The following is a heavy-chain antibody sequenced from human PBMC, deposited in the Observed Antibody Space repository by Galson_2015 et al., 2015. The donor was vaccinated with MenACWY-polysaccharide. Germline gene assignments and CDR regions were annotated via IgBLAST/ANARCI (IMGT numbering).Heavy chain of an antibody. CDR1: GFSLSNPGVS. D-gene: IGHD1-26*01. J-gene: IGHJ4*02. CDR3: ARSSVGILIPFDN. Sequence: PALVKPTQTLTLTCTFSGFSLSNPGVSVAWLRQPPGKALEWLALIYWNGDKHYSPSLKKTLTVTKDTSKNQVVLTMSNMDPVDTATYYCARSSVGILIPFDNWGQGALVTVSS. V-gene: IGHV2-5*01. CDR2: IYWNGDK.